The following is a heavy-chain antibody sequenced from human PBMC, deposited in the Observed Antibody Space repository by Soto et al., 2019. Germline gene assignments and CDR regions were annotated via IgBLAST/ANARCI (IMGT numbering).Heavy chain of an antibody. CDR1: GYPFTSYY. D-gene: IGHD3-16*01. Sequence: ASVKVSCTASGYPFTSYYVHWVRQAPGQGLEWMGFINPSSGSTSYAQKFQGRVTMTRDTSTSTVYMEVSSLRSEDTAVYYCAREMYTTRGSPFDYWGQRTLVTVS. V-gene: IGHV1-46*01. CDR3: AREMYTTRGSPFDY. J-gene: IGHJ4*02. CDR2: INPSSGST.